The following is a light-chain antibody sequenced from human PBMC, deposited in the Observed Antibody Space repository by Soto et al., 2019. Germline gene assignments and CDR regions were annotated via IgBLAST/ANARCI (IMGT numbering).Light chain of an antibody. CDR1: QNIDNS. V-gene: IGKV1-39*01. CDR2: AAS. CDR3: QQTYSTRWT. J-gene: IGKJ1*01. Sequence: DIQMTQSPSSLSASGGDRITITCRASQNIDNSLNWYQQKPGEAPNLVIYAASSLQSGVPSRFSGSGSGTDFTLTISSLQPEDFATYSCQQTYSTRWTFGQGTKVE.